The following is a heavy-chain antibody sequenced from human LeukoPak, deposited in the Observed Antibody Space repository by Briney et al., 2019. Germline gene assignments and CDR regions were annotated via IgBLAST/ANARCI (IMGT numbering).Heavy chain of an antibody. J-gene: IGHJ4*02. CDR1: GFTFSSYS. D-gene: IGHD2-15*01. V-gene: IGHV3-15*01. CDR2: ITQKSNGGTT. Sequence: GGSLRLSCAASGFTFSSYSMNWVRQAPGKGLEWVGRITQKSNGGTTDYAAPVKGRFTISRDDSTNTLYLQMNSLKTEDTAVYYCTTGFTAATHDGYWGQGTLVTVSS. CDR3: TTGFTAATHDGY.